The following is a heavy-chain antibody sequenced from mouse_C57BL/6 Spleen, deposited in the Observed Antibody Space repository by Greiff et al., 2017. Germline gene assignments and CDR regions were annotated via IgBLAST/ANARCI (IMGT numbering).Heavy chain of an antibody. CDR2: IDPENGDT. Sequence: EVQLQESGAELVRPRASVKLSCTASGFTFKDDYMHWVKQRPEQGLEWIGWIDPENGDTEYASKFQGKATITEDTSSDTAYLRLSSLTSEDTAVYYCTPSYCYGSEGYWGQGTTRTVST. CDR3: TPSYCYGSEGY. D-gene: IGHD1-1*01. CDR1: GFTFKDDY. J-gene: IGHJ2*01. V-gene: IGHV14-4*01.